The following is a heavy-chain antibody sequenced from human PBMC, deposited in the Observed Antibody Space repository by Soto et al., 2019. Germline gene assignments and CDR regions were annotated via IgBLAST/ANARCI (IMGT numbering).Heavy chain of an antibody. Sequence: EVQLLESGGGLVQPGGPLRLSCAASGFTFSSYAMTWVRQAPGKGLEWVSAITGGGDNTYYADSVKGRFTISRDNFKNTLYLQMNSLRDEDTATYYGAKGSKGCDYWGQGTLVTVSS. CDR3: AKGSKGCDY. CDR2: ITGGGDNT. V-gene: IGHV3-23*01. CDR1: GFTFSSYA. J-gene: IGHJ4*02. D-gene: IGHD2-2*01.